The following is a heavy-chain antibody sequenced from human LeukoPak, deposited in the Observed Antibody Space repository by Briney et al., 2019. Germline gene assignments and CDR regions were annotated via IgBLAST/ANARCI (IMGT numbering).Heavy chain of an antibody. D-gene: IGHD3-3*01. CDR3: ARGVLRFLEWLSREIDY. Sequence: SETLSLTCGVYGGSIRGYYWSWIRQAPGKGLEWIGEINHTGSTNYNPSLKSRVTISVDTSKNQFSLRLSSVTAADTAVYYCARGVLRFLEWLSREIDYWGQGTLVTVSS. V-gene: IGHV4-34*01. J-gene: IGHJ4*02. CDR1: GGSIRGYY. CDR2: INHTGST.